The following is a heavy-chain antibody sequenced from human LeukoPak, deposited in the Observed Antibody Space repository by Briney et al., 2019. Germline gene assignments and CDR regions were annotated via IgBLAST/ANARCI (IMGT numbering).Heavy chain of an antibody. J-gene: IGHJ4*02. CDR3: ARDRITMVRGVDYYFDY. CDR1: GFTFSSYA. Sequence: PGGSLRLSCAASGFTFSSYAMSWVRQAPGKGLEWVAVIWYDGSNKYYADSVKGRFTISRDNSKNTLYLQMNSLRAEDTAVYYCARDRITMVRGVDYYFDYWGQGTLVTVSS. D-gene: IGHD3-10*01. CDR2: IWYDGSNK. V-gene: IGHV3-33*08.